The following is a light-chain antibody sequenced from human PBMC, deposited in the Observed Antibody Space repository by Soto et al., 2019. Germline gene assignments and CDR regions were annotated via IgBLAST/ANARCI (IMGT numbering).Light chain of an antibody. CDR2: GAS. Sequence: IVLAESPSTLSCSRAERTSRSCRASQSVSSSYLAWYQQKPGQAPRLLIYGASSRATGIPDRFSGSGSGTDFTLTISRLEPEDFAVYYCQQYGSSLPWTFGQGTKVDIK. J-gene: IGKJ1*01. CDR1: QSVSSSY. CDR3: QQYGSSLPWT. V-gene: IGKV3-20*01.